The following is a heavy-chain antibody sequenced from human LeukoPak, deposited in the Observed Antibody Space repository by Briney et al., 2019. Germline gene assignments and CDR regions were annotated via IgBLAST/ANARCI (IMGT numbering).Heavy chain of an antibody. CDR3: ARDPLGTRPGFDY. J-gene: IGHJ4*02. D-gene: IGHD1-1*01. Sequence: PGGSLRLSCAASGVTFSSYAMHWVRQAPGKGLEWVAVISYDGSNKYYADSGKGRFTISRDNSKNTPYLQMNSLRAEDTAVYYCARDPLGTRPGFDYWGQGTLVTVSS. V-gene: IGHV3-30*04. CDR2: ISYDGSNK. CDR1: GVTFSSYA.